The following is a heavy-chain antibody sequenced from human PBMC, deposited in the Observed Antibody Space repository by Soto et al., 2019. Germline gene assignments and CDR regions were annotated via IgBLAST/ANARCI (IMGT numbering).Heavy chain of an antibody. Sequence: GASVKVSCKASGYTFTSYDINWVRQGTGQGLEWMGWMNPNSGNTGYAQKFQGRVTMTRNTSISTAYMELSSLRSEDTAVYYCARVLNYYDFWSGPGVYGMDVWGQGTTVTVSS. CDR1: GYTFTSYD. J-gene: IGHJ6*02. CDR2: MNPNSGNT. V-gene: IGHV1-8*01. CDR3: ARVLNYYDFWSGPGVYGMDV. D-gene: IGHD3-3*01.